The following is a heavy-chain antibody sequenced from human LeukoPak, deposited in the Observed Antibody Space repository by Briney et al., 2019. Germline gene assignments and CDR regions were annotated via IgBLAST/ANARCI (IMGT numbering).Heavy chain of an antibody. Sequence: GGSLRLSWAASGFTFSSYAMSWVRQAPGKGLEWVSAISGSGGSTYYADSVQGRFTISRDNSKNTLYLQMNSLRAEDTAVYYCAKGGSSLYFFDHWGQGTLVTVSS. CDR1: GFTFSSYA. V-gene: IGHV3-23*01. CDR2: ISGSGGST. D-gene: IGHD1-26*01. J-gene: IGHJ4*02. CDR3: AKGGSSLYFFDH.